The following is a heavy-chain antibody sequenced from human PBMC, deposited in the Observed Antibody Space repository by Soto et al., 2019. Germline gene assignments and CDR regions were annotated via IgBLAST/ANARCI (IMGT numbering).Heavy chain of an antibody. Sequence: QVQLQESGPGLVEPSETLSLTCDVSNGSLIFYYWSWIRQPPGKELEWIGNIYYRGTTNYNPSLQGRVTMSIDTSKNQFSLMLTSVTAADTAVYYCTRVATAVPSWGRGVLVTVSS. CDR1: NGSLIFYY. J-gene: IGHJ5*02. V-gene: IGHV4-59*12. D-gene: IGHD5-18*01. CDR2: IYYRGTT. CDR3: TRVATAVPS.